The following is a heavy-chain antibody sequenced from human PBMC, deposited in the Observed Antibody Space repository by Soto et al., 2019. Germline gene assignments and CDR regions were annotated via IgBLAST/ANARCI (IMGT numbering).Heavy chain of an antibody. D-gene: IGHD3-10*01. V-gene: IGHV1-69*04. J-gene: IGHJ6*02. CDR3: ARDPVNMVRGGIKELYHSGMGV. CDR1: GGTFSIYT. Sequence: SVKVSCKASGGTFSIYTISWARQAPGQGLEWMGRIIPILGIANYAQKFQGRVTITADKSTSTAYMELSSLRSEDTAVYYGARDPVNMVRGGIKELYHSGMGVWG. CDR2: IIPILGIA.